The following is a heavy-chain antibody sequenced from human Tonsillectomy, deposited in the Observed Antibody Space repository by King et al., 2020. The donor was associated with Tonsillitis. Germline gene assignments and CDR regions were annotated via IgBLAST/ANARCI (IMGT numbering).Heavy chain of an antibody. CDR1: GYTFINSD. Sequence: QLVQSGSEVKKPGASVKVSCKASGYTFINSDINWVRQATGQGLEWMGWMNPNSGDTGFAQKFQGRVTMTRNTSISTAYMELSSLRSEDTAVYYCSRVPRGILRLWGQGTLVTVSS. D-gene: IGHD3-16*01. V-gene: IGHV1-8*02. CDR3: SRVPRGILRL. J-gene: IGHJ4*02. CDR2: MNPNSGDT.